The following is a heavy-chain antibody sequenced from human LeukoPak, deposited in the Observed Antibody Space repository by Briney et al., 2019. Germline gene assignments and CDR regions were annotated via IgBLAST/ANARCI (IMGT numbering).Heavy chain of an antibody. CDR1: GFTFSSYW. D-gene: IGHD1-14*01. CDR2: INPGGSSI. J-gene: IGHJ4*02. CDR3: ARSNQADNY. Sequence: GGSLRLSCAASGFTFSSYWMHWARQVPGKGLVWVSRINPGGSSIAYADSVKGRFTISRDNAKNTLYLQMDSLRAEDTAVYYGARSNQADNYWGQGTLVTVSS. V-gene: IGHV3-74*01.